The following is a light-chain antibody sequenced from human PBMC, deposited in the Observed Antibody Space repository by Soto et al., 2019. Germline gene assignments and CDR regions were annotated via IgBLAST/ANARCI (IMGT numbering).Light chain of an antibody. V-gene: IGKV3-20*01. CDR1: QSVSSSY. CDR2: GAS. J-gene: IGKJ3*01. CDR3: QQYGNSPPSVT. Sequence: EIVMTQSPATLSVSPGERATLSCRASQSVSSSYLAWYQQKPGQAPRLLIYGASSRATGIPDRFSGSGSGTDFTLTISRLEPEDFAVYYCQQYGNSPPSVTFGPGTKVDIK.